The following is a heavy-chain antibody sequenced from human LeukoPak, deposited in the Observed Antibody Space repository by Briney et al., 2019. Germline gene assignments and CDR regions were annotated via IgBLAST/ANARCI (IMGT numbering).Heavy chain of an antibody. V-gene: IGHV3-7*01. CDR1: GFTFRSYW. J-gene: IGHJ4*02. D-gene: IGHD3-9*01. CDR2: INREGNEK. Sequence: GGSLRLSCAVSGFTFRSYWISWVRQAPGKGLEWVANINREGNEKYYVDSVKSRFTISRDNAKNSLYLQMNSLRAEDTAVYYCTSAFDRTAGHWGQGTLVTV. CDR3: TSAFDRTAGH.